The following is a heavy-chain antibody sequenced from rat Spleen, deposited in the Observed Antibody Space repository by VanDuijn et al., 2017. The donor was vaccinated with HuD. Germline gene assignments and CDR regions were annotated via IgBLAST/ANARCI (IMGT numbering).Heavy chain of an antibody. CDR3: ATHPSYYYSGRFFDY. Sequence: EVQLVESGGGLVQPGRSLKLSCAASGFTFNNYGMAWVRQAPTKGLEWVATISYVDSSGHSSTYYRDSVKGRFTISSDNAKSTLYLQMDSLRSEDTATYYCATHPSYYYSGRFFDYWGQGVMVTVSS. CDR2: ISYVDSSGHSST. J-gene: IGHJ2*01. D-gene: IGHD1-1*01. V-gene: IGHV5-29*01. CDR1: GFTFNNYG.